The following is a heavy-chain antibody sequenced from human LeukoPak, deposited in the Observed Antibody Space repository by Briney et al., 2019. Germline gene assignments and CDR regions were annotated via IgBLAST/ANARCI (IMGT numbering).Heavy chain of an antibody. V-gene: IGHV4-59*01. J-gene: IGHJ6*02. CDR2: IYYSGST. CDR1: GGSISSYY. CDR3: ARGVRKNGMDV. D-gene: IGHD3-10*01. Sequence: PSETLSLTCTVSGGSISSYYWSWLRQPPGKGLEWIGYIYYSGSTNYNPSLKSRVTISVDTSKNQFSLKLSSVTAADTAVYYCARGVRKNGMDVWGQGTTVTVSS.